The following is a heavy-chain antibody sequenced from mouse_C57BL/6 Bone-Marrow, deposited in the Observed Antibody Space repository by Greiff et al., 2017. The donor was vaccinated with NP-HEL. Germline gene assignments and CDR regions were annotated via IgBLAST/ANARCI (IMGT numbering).Heavy chain of an antibody. D-gene: IGHD1-1*01. CDR3: ARKDYYYGSFFFDY. Sequence: VQLQQPGAELVKPGASVKLSCKASGYTFTSYWMHWVKQRPGQGLEWIGMIHPNSGSTNYNEKFKSKATLTVDKSSSTAYMQLSSLTSEDSAVYYCARKDYYYGSFFFDYWGQGTTLTVSS. V-gene: IGHV1-64*01. CDR2: IHPNSGST. J-gene: IGHJ2*01. CDR1: GYTFTSYW.